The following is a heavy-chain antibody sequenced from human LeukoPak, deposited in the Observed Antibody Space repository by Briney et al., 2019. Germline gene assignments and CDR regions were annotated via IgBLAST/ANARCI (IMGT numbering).Heavy chain of an antibody. CDR1: GGSISSSSYY. D-gene: IGHD2-2*01. J-gene: IGHJ4*02. CDR2: IYYSGST. CDR3: ARHDRRGYCSSTSCHRRYYFDY. V-gene: IGHV4-39*01. Sequence: PSETLSLTCTVSGGSISSSSYYWGWIRRPPGKGLEWIGSIYYSGSTYYNPSLKSRVTISVDTSKNQFSLKLSSVTAADTAVYYCARHDRRGYCSSTSCHRRYYFDYWGQGTLVTVSS.